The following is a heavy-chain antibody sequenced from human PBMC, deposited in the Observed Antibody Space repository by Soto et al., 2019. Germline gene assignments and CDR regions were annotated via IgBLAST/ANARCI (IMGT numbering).Heavy chain of an antibody. CDR3: ARDSSSGEGFDL. J-gene: IGHJ4*02. Sequence: QVQLVESGGGVVQPGRSLRLSCAASGFTFSSYGMHWVRQAPGKGLEWMAVIWYDGNSKDYGDSVRGRFTVSRDNSKNTLYLQMDRLRAEDTAVYYCARDSSSGEGFDLWGQGTLVTVSS. D-gene: IGHD7-27*01. V-gene: IGHV3-33*01. CDR2: IWYDGNSK. CDR1: GFTFSSYG.